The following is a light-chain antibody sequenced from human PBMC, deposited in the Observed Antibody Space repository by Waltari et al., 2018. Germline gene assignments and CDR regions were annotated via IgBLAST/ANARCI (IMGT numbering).Light chain of an antibody. CDR3: QSYDTNVRGSV. J-gene: IGLJ3*02. CDR2: GNN. V-gene: IGLV1-40*01. Sequence: QSVLTQPPSVSGAPGQSVTISCTGSSSNIGAPYDVHWYQQLPGTAPKLLLYGNNRGRSGLPGRFSGSKSGTAASRALTWLQAEDEADYYCQSYDTNVRGSVFGGGTKLTVL. CDR1: SSNIGAPYD.